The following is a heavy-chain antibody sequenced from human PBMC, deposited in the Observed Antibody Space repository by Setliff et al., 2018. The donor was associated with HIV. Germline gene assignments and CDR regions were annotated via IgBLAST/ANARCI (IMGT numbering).Heavy chain of an antibody. D-gene: IGHD3-10*01. Sequence: PSETLSLTCTVSGGSISGSYYYWGWIRQPPGKGLEWIGSFSPRGRTYQNASLKSRVTISVDRSKNQFSLKLTSVTAADTAIYYCASTTSGVSGSYPAHAFDIWGQGTMVTVSS. CDR2: FSPRGRT. V-gene: IGHV4-39*07. CDR3: ASTTSGVSGSYPAHAFDI. J-gene: IGHJ3*02. CDR1: GGSISGSYYY.